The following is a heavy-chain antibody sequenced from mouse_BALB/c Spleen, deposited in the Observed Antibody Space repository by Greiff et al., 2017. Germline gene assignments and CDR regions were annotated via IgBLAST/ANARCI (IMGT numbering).Heavy chain of an antibody. D-gene: IGHD2-12*01. V-gene: IGHV1-4*01. J-gene: IGHJ4*01. CDR1: GYTFTSYT. CDR3: ALRRLYAMDY. CDR2: INPSSGYT. Sequence: VKLMESGAELARPGASVKMSCKASGYTFTSYTMHWVKQRPGQGLEWIGYINPSSGYTNYNQKFKDKATLTADKSSSTAYMQLSSLTSEDSAVYYCALRRLYAMDYWGQGTSVTVSS.